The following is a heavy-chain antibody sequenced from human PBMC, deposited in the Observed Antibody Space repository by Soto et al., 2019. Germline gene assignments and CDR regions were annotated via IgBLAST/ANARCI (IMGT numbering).Heavy chain of an antibody. V-gene: IGHV1-18*04. Sequence: ASVKVSCKASGYTFNRHGITWVRQAPGQGLEWMGCISGYNGDINYEQKLQGRVALSSDTLTSTVYLEVKSLRFDDTAVHYCARVRIVGAREIDFWGQGTLVTVSS. D-gene: IGHD1-26*01. CDR3: ARVRIVGAREIDF. J-gene: IGHJ4*02. CDR1: GYTFNRHG. CDR2: ISGYNGDI.